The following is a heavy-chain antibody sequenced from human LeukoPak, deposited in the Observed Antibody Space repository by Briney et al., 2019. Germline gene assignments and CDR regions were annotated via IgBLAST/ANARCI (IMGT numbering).Heavy chain of an antibody. CDR1: GYTFTSYG. Sequence: ASVKVSCKASGYTFTSYGISWVRQAPGQGLEWMGWISAYNGNTNYAQKLQGRVTMTTDTSTSTAYMELRSLRSDDRAVYYCARDPMADSGYDAIPFDYWGQGTLVTVSS. CDR3: ARDPMADSGYDAIPFDY. J-gene: IGHJ4*02. V-gene: IGHV1-18*01. D-gene: IGHD5-12*01. CDR2: ISAYNGNT.